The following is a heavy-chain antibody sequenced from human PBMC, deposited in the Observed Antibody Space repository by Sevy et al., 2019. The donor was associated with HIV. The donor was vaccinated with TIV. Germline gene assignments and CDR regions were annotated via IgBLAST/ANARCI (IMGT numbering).Heavy chain of an antibody. Sequence: ASVKVSCKASGGTFSSYAISWVRQAPGQGLEWMGGIIPIFGTANYAQKFQGRVTVTADESTSTAYMELSSLRSEDTAVYYCATTTVTTAGYYGMDVWGQGTTVTVSS. CDR3: ATTTVTTAGYYGMDV. D-gene: IGHD4-4*01. CDR2: IIPIFGTA. J-gene: IGHJ6*02. V-gene: IGHV1-69*13. CDR1: GGTFSSYA.